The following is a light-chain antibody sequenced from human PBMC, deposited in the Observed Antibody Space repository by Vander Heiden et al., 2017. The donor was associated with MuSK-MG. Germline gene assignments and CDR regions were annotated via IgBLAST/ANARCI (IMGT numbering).Light chain of an antibody. Sequence: QSVLTQPPSMSAPPGQSVTIPCSGSTSNIGKTYVYLYPQFPGSAPRLLIYNNNQRPSGVPDRCSGSKSGTSASLAIGGVRSEDEADFYCATWDDSLTGHVVFGGGTKLTVL. J-gene: IGLJ2*01. CDR2: NNN. V-gene: IGLV1-47*02. CDR1: TSNIGKTY. CDR3: ATWDDSLTGHVV.